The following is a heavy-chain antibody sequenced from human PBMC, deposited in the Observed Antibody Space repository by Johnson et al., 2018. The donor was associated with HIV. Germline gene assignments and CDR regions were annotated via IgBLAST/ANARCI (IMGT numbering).Heavy chain of an antibody. Sequence: QVQVVESGGGLVKPGGSLRLSCVASRLTLSDSYMSWIRQAPGKGLEWVSYISGSGNAIYYADSVRGRFTISRDNAKNSLYLQMNSLKTEDAAVYYCARCYYDSGGYADAFDIWGQGTMVTVSS. J-gene: IGHJ3*02. CDR2: ISGSGNAI. D-gene: IGHD3-22*01. CDR3: ARCYYDSGGYADAFDI. V-gene: IGHV3-11*01. CDR1: RLTLSDSY.